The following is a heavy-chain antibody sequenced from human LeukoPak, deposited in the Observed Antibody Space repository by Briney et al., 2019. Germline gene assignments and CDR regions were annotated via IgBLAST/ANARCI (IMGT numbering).Heavy chain of an antibody. CDR1: DYTFTSYG. Sequence: GASVKVSCKASDYTFTSYGISWVRQAPGQGLEWMGWISAYNGNTNYAQKLQGRVTMTTDTSTSTAYMELRSLRSDDTAVYYCARVAVFGVVIISYFDYWGQGTLVTVSS. CDR2: ISAYNGNT. CDR3: ARVAVFGVVIISYFDY. J-gene: IGHJ4*02. V-gene: IGHV1-18*01. D-gene: IGHD3-3*01.